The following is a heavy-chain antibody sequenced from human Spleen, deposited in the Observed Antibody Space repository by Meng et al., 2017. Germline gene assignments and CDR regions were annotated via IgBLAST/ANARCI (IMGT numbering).Heavy chain of an antibody. CDR1: GFSLSTSGVG. CDR2: IYWDDDK. J-gene: IGHJ6*02. D-gene: IGHD2-15*01. CDR3: ARSVRKGIVGYHALDV. Sequence: SGPTLVKPTQTLTLTCTFSGFSLSTSGVGVGWIRQPPGKALEWLALIYWDDDKRYRPSLKSRLTITKDTSKNQVVLTMTNMDPVDAATFYCARSVRKGIVGYHALDVWGQGTTVTVSS. V-gene: IGHV2-5*02.